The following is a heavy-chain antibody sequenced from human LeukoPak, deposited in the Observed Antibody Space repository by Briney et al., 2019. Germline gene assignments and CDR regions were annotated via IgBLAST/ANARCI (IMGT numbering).Heavy chain of an antibody. D-gene: IGHD5-12*01. V-gene: IGHV3-20*04. CDR2: INWNGGII. CDR3: ARIGGYGIPAY. J-gene: IGHJ4*02. CDR1: GSSFDDHG. Sequence: GGSLRLSCAASGSSFDDHGMSWVRQGPGKGLEWVSSINWNGGIIGYADSVKGRFTISRDNAKNSLYLQMNSLRTEDTAFYYCARIGGYGIPAYWGQGTLVTVSP.